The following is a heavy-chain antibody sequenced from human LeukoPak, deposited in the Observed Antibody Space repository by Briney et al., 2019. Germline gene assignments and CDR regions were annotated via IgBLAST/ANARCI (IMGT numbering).Heavy chain of an antibody. CDR3: ARAHYDSSG. CDR2: ISFDGSAK. V-gene: IGHV3-33*08. Sequence: GGSLRLSCAASGFTFSNYGMHWVRQAPGKGLEWVSVISFDGSAKYYADSVKGRFTISRDNSKNTLYLQMNSLRAEDTAVYYCARAHYDSSGWGQGTLVTVSS. J-gene: IGHJ4*02. D-gene: IGHD3-22*01. CDR1: GFTFSNYG.